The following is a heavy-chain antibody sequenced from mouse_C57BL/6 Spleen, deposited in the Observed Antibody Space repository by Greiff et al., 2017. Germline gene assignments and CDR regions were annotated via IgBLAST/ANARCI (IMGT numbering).Heavy chain of an antibody. V-gene: IGHV5-6*01. J-gene: IGHJ2*01. CDR2: ISSGGSYT. CDR1: GFTFSSYG. Sequence: EVKLVESGGDLVKPGGSLKLSCAASGFTFSSYGMSWVRQTPDKRLEWVATISSGGSYTYYPDSVKGRFTISRDNAKNTLYLQMSSLKSEDTAMYYCARHVPYEDCWGQGTTLTVAS. D-gene: IGHD2-3*01. CDR3: ARHVPYEDC.